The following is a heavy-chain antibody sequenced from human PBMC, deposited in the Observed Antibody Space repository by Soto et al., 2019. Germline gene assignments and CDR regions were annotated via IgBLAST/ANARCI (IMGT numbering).Heavy chain of an antibody. CDR2: TYYRSKWYN. V-gene: IGHV6-1*01. Sequence: SQTLSLTCAISGDSVSSNSAAWNWIRQSPSRGLEWLGRTYYRSKWYNDYAVSVKSRITINPDTSKNQFSLQLNPVTPEDTDVYCCARVRDWWRGFSGYDRPRLQPFDAFDIWGQGTMVTVS. D-gene: IGHD5-12*01. CDR1: GDSVSSNSAA. CDR3: ARVRDWWRGFSGYDRPRLQPFDAFDI. J-gene: IGHJ3*02.